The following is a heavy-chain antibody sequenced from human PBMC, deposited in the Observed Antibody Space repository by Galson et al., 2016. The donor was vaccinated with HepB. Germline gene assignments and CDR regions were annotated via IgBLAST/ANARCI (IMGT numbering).Heavy chain of an antibody. V-gene: IGHV3-30*03. J-gene: IGHJ5*02. CDR3: ARDFRSGWTNWFDP. CDR1: GFSFSNYG. CDR2: ISFDGVIK. D-gene: IGHD6-19*01. Sequence: SLRLSCAASGFSFSNYGMHWIRQAPGKGLEWVAIISFDGVIKYRDSVTGRFTISRDTSKNTLYLQMNSLRAEDTAIYYCARDFRSGWTNWFDPWGQGTLVTVSS.